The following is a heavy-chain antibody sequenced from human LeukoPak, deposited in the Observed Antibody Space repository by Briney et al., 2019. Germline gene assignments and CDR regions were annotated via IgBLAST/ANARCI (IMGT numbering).Heavy chain of an antibody. V-gene: IGHV3-9*01. CDR3: AKDIQAVAGIVDP. CDR1: GFTFDDYA. CDR2: ISWNSGSI. Sequence: GGSLRLSCAASGFTFDDYAMHWVRQAPGKGLEWVSGISWNSGSIGYADSVKGRFTISRDNAKNSLYLQMNSLRAEDTALYYYAKDIQAVAGIVDPWGQGTLVTVSS. D-gene: IGHD6-19*01. J-gene: IGHJ5*02.